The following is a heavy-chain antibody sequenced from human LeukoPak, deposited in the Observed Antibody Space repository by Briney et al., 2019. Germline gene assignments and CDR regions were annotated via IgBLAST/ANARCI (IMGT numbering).Heavy chain of an antibody. J-gene: IGHJ4*02. CDR1: GFTISSNY. CDR3: ARGSYSLY. V-gene: IGHV3-66*01. Sequence: QSGGSLRLSCAASGFTISSNYMNWVRQAPGKGLEWVSIIHNNGDTYYADSVQGRFTISRDNSKNTLYLQMNSLRAEDTAVYYCARGSYSLYWGQGTPVTVSS. CDR2: IHNNGDT. D-gene: IGHD2-21*01.